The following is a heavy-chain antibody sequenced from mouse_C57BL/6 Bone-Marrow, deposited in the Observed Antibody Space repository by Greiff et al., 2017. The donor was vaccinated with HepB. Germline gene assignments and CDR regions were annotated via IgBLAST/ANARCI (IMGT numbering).Heavy chain of an antibody. CDR1: GYTFTSYW. CDR2: IYPGNSDT. V-gene: IGHV1-5*01. Sequence: EVQVVESGTVLARPGASVKMSCKTSGYTFTSYWMHWVKQRPGQGLEWIGAIYPGNSDTSYNQKFKGKAKLTAVTSASTAYMELSSLTSEDSAVYYCARSYGNYYYFDYWGQGTTLTVSS. CDR3: ARSYGNYYYFDY. J-gene: IGHJ2*01. D-gene: IGHD2-1*01.